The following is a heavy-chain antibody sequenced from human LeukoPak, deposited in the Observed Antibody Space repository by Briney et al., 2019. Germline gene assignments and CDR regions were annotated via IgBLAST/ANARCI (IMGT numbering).Heavy chain of an antibody. V-gene: IGHV4-34*01. CDR2: INHSGST. CDR1: GGSFSGYY. Sequence: PSETLSLACAVYGGSFSGYYWSWIRQPPGKGLEWIGEINHSGSTNYNPSLKSRVTISVDTSKNQFSLKLSSVTAADTAVYYCARAGYCSGGSSYRGPSTWGQGTLVTVSS. D-gene: IGHD2-15*01. CDR3: ARAGYCSGGSSYRGPST. J-gene: IGHJ4*02.